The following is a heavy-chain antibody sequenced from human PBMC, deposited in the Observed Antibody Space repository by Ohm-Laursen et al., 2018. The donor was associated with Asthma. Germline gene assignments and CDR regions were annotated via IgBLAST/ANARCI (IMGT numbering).Heavy chain of an antibody. D-gene: IGHD5-12*01. V-gene: IGHV3-9*01. J-gene: IGHJ6*02. CDR3: AKVLYSGYAYGMDV. CDR2: ISWNSGSI. CDR1: GFTFDDYA. Sequence: SLRLSCTASGFTFDDYAMHWVRQAPGKGLEWVSGISWNSGSIGYADSVKGRFTISRDNAKNSLYLQMNSLRAEDTALYYCAKVLYSGYAYGMDVWGQGTTVTVSS.